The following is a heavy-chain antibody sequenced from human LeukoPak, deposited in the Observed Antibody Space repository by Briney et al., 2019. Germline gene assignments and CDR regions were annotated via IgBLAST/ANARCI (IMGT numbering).Heavy chain of an antibody. V-gene: IGHV1-24*01. Sequence: ASVKVSCKASGYTFTDYYIHWVRQAPGQGLEWMGGFDPEDGETIYAQKFQGRVTMTEDTSTDTAYMELSSLRSEDTAVYYCATDRSGSYYPDYWRQGTLVTVSS. J-gene: IGHJ4*02. CDR1: GYTFTDYY. D-gene: IGHD1-26*01. CDR3: ATDRSGSYYPDY. CDR2: FDPEDGET.